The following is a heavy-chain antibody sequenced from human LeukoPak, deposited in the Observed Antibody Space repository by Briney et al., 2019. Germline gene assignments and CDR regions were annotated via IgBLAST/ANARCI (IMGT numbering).Heavy chain of an antibody. D-gene: IGHD3-3*01. CDR1: GFTFSSYG. Sequence: GGSLRLSCAASGFTFSSYGMHWVRQAPGKGLEWVAVISYDGSNKYYADSVKGRFTISRDNSKNTLYLQMNSLRAEDTAVYYCARDRFVWSGYLRWFDPWGQGTLVTVSS. J-gene: IGHJ5*02. V-gene: IGHV3-30*03. CDR3: ARDRFVWSGYLRWFDP. CDR2: ISYDGSNK.